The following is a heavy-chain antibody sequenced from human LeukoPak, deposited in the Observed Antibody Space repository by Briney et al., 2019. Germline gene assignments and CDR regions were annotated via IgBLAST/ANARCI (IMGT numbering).Heavy chain of an antibody. J-gene: IGHJ4*02. CDR3: ARRNYFDY. CDR1: GDFITSYY. Sequence: KPSETLSLTCSVSGDFITSYYWSWIRQPPGKGLEWIGEINHSESTNYNPSLKSRVTISVDTSKNQFSLKLSSVTAADTAVYYCARRNYFDYWGQGTLVTVSS. V-gene: IGHV4-34*01. CDR2: INHSEST.